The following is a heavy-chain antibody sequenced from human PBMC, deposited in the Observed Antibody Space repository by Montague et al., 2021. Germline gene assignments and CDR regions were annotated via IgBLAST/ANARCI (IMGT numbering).Heavy chain of an antibody. V-gene: IGHV4-39*07. CDR3: ARVFSSWYVGWFDA. Sequence: SETLSLTCTVSGASITSNIYYWGWTRQSPGKGLEWIGSIYYSGNSFYQPSLKSRITMAVDTSKNQFSLKLSSVTAADTAIYYCARVFSSWYVGWFDAWGQGTLVTVSS. CDR1: GASITSNIYY. J-gene: IGHJ5*02. D-gene: IGHD6-13*01. CDR2: IYYSGNS.